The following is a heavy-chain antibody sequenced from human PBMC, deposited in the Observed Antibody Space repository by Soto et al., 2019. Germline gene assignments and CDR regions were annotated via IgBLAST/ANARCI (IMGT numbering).Heavy chain of an antibody. D-gene: IGHD1-7*01. CDR1: GYTFTTYY. CDR2: IYPSGGST. V-gene: IGHV1-46*01. CDR3: AGSTTLYYFDD. Sequence: QVQLVQSGAEVKKPGASVKVSCKASGYTFTTYYMHWVRQAPGQGLEWMGIIYPSGGSTSYAQKFQGRVTMARDTSASTGYMEVSSLRSEDTAVYYCAGSTTLYYFDDWGQGTMLAVSS. J-gene: IGHJ4*02.